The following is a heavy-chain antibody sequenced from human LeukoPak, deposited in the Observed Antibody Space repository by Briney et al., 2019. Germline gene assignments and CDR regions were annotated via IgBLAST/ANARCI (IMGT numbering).Heavy chain of an antibody. J-gene: IGHJ4*02. CDR3: ARAASYTVRAFDY. CDR1: GGSISSSNW. V-gene: IGHV4-4*02. D-gene: IGHD3-10*01. CDR2: IYGSGST. Sequence: PSETLSLTCAVSGGSISSSNWWSWVRQPPGKGLEWIGEIYGSGSTNYNPSLKSRVTVSLDKSKNQFYLRLSSVTAADTAVYYCARAASYTVRAFDYWGQGTLVTVSS.